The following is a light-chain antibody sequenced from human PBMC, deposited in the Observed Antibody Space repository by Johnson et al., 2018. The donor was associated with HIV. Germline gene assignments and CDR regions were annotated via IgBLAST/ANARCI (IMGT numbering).Light chain of an antibody. V-gene: IGLV1-51*02. J-gene: IGLJ1*01. Sequence: QPALTQPPSVSAAPGQKVTISCSGSSSNIGNNYVSWYQHLPGTAPKLLIYENNKRPSGIPDRFSGSKSGTSATLGITGLQTGDEADYYCGTWESRLRAVFGTGPKVTVL. CDR2: ENN. CDR3: GTWESRLRAV. CDR1: SSNIGNNY.